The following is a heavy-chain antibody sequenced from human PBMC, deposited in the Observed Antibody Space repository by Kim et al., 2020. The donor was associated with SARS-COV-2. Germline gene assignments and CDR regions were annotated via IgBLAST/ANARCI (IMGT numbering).Heavy chain of an antibody. D-gene: IGHD6-25*01. Sequence: SETLSLTCAVYGGSFSGYYWSWIRQPPGKGLEWIGEINHSGSTNYNPSLKSRVTISVDTSKNQFSLKLSSVTAADTAVYYCARVERLPDYWGQGTLVTVSS. V-gene: IGHV4-34*01. CDR1: GGSFSGYY. CDR2: INHSGST. CDR3: ARVERLPDY. J-gene: IGHJ4*02.